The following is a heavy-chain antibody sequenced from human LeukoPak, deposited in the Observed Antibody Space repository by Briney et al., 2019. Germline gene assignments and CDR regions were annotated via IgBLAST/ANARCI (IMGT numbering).Heavy chain of an antibody. Sequence: SETLSLTCTVSGGSISSYYWSWIRQPPGKGLEWIGYIYYSGSTNYNPSLKSRVTISVDTSKNQFSLKLSSVTAADTAVYYCARDGIEVETRRRKAFDIWGQGTMVTVSS. CDR3: ARDGIEVETRRRKAFDI. J-gene: IGHJ3*02. CDR1: GGSISSYY. V-gene: IGHV4-59*01. CDR2: IYYSGST. D-gene: IGHD2-2*01.